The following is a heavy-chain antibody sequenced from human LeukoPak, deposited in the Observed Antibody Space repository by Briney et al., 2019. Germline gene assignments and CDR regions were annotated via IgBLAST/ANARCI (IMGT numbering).Heavy chain of an antibody. CDR1: GFTFSSYS. J-gene: IGHJ4*02. V-gene: IGHV3-21*01. CDR3: ARVVDYVWGSYRPNGHYFDY. D-gene: IGHD3-16*02. Sequence: PGGSLRLSCAASGFTFSSYSMNWVRQAPGRGLEWVSSISSSSSYIYYADSVKGRFTISRDNAKNSLYLQMNSLRAEDTAVYYCARVVDYVWGSYRPNGHYFDYWGQGTLVTVSS. CDR2: ISSSSSYI.